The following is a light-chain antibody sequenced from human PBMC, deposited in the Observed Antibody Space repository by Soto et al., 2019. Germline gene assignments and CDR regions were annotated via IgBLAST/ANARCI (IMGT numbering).Light chain of an antibody. Sequence: IQLTQSPSSLSASIGDRVTITCRASQGISNYLAWYQQKPGKAPKLLIYGAVTLQSGVPSRFSGSGSGTDFTLTINSLQPDDLATYYCQQLNNFPPFTFGPGTKVDLK. CDR2: GAV. J-gene: IGKJ3*01. CDR1: QGISNY. CDR3: QQLNNFPPFT. V-gene: IGKV1-9*01.